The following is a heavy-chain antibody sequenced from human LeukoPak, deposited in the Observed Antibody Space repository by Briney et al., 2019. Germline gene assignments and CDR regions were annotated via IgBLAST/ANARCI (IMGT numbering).Heavy chain of an antibody. D-gene: IGHD2-2*02. J-gene: IGHJ6*03. Sequence: GGSLRLSCAASGFTLSTYWMTWVRQAPGKGLEWVANINQDGSEKYYVGSVKGRFTIFRDNAKNSLSLQMSSLRAEDTAVYYCARAWEDVVVIPAAIREYYFYYYMDVWGKGTTVTVSS. CDR1: GFTLSTYW. CDR2: INQDGSEK. V-gene: IGHV3-7*01. CDR3: ARAWEDVVVIPAAIREYYFYYYMDV.